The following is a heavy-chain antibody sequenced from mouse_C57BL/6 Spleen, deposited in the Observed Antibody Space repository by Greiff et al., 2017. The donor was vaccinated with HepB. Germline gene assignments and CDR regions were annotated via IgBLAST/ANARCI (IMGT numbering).Heavy chain of an antibody. CDR1: GYTFTDYE. J-gene: IGHJ3*01. V-gene: IGHV1-15*01. Sequence: QVQLKESGAELVRPGASVTLSCKASGYTFTDYEMNWVKQTPVHGLEWIGAIDPETGGTAYNQKFKGKVILTADKSSGTAYMDILSLTSEDSAVYYCTEAWFAYWGQGTLVTVSA. CDR2: IDPETGGT. CDR3: TEAWFAY.